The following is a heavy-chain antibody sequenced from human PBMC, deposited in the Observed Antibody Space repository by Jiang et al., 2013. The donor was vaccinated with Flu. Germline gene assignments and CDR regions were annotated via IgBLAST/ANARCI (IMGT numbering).Heavy chain of an antibody. J-gene: IGHJ3*01. Sequence: VESGGGLVQPGRSLRLSCAASGFTFSSYAIHWVRQSPGRGLEWVAVISYDGNNKYYGDSVKGRLTVSRDNSKNTLYLQLDSLRPEDTAVYYCARPMTRGVISSDAFDFWGQGTMVTVSS. D-gene: IGHD3-10*01. V-gene: IGHV3-30-3*01. CDR2: ISYDGNNK. CDR1: GFTFSSYA. CDR3: ARPMTRGVISSDAFDF.